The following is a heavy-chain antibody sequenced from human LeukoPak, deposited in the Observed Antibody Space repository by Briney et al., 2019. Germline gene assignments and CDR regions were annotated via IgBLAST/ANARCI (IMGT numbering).Heavy chain of an antibody. V-gene: IGHV1-2*02. CDR3: ARGVSGSYYYYYMDV. CDR1: GYSFIGYY. D-gene: IGHD1-26*01. J-gene: IGHJ6*03. Sequence: ASVKVSCKASGYSFIGYYMHWVRQAPGQGLEWMGWINPNSGGTSYAQKFQGRVTMTRDTSISTAYMELSRLRSDDTAVYYCARGVSGSYYYYYMDVWGKGTTVTVSS. CDR2: INPNSGGT.